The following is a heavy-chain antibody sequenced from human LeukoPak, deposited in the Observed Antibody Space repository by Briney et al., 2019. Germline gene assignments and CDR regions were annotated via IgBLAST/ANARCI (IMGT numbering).Heavy chain of an antibody. J-gene: IGHJ4*02. CDR2: IYPGDSDT. V-gene: IGHV5-51*01. Sequence: GESLKISCKGSGYSFTSYWIGWVRQMPGKGLEWMGIIYPGDSDTRYSPSFQGQVTISADKSISTAYLQWSSLKASDTAIYYCARRRVSYGSGSYLASYYFDYWGQGTLVTVSS. CDR1: GYSFTSYW. D-gene: IGHD3-10*01. CDR3: ARRRVSYGSGSYLASYYFDY.